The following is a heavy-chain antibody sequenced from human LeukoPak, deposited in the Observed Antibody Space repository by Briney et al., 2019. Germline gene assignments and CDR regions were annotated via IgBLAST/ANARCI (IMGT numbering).Heavy chain of an antibody. J-gene: IGHJ4*02. V-gene: IGHV3-23*01. D-gene: IGHD5-18*01. CDR3: AKEVPIQQGFLTLDY. CDR2: ISGSGVDT. Sequence: PGGSLRLSCAASGFTFSSYAMSWVRQPPGKGLEWVSAISGSGVDTYYADSVKGRFTISRDNSKNTLYLQMSSLRAEDTAVYYCAKEVPIQQGFLTLDYWGQGTLVTVSS. CDR1: GFTFSSYA.